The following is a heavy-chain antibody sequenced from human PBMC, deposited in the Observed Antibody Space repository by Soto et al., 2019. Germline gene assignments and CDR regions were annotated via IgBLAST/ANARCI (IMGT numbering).Heavy chain of an antibody. Sequence: QVQLVQSGAEVKKPGSSVKVSCKASGGTFSSYAISWVRQAPGQGLEWMGGIIPIFGTANYAQKFQGRVTITADESTSTAYMELSSLRSEDTAVYYCARDYYDSSGYYGEDYYYGMDVWGQGTTVTGSS. J-gene: IGHJ6*02. CDR1: GGTFSSYA. CDR2: IIPIFGTA. CDR3: ARDYYDSSGYYGEDYYYGMDV. V-gene: IGHV1-69*01. D-gene: IGHD3-22*01.